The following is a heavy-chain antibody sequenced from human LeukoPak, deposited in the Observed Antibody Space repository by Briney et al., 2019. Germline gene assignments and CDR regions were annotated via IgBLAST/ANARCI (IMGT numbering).Heavy chain of an antibody. CDR3: AKDCGLGGTRDI. CDR1: GYSFSDNY. D-gene: IGHD3-16*01. Sequence: ASLKVSCKASGYSFSDNYMQWLRQAPGQGFEWMGWISVGSRKYADKFQGRITLTRDTSTSTAYMELTSLRYDDTAVYYCAKDCGLGGTRDIWGPGTLVTAS. V-gene: IGHV1-2*02. CDR2: ISVGSR. J-gene: IGHJ4*02.